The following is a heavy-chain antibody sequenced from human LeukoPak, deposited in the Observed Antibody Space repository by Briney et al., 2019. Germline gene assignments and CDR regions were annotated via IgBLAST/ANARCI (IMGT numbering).Heavy chain of an antibody. CDR3: VKDANYYDSSGYYDY. CDR2: ISGSGVST. CDR1: GFTFSSYA. J-gene: IGHJ4*02. D-gene: IGHD3-22*01. V-gene: IGHV3-23*01. Sequence: GGSLRLSCAASGFTFSSYAMSWVRQAPGKGLEWVSAISGSGVSTYYADSVKGRFTISRDNSKNTPYLQMSSLRTEDTAVYYCVKDANYYDSSGYYDYWGQGTLVTVSS.